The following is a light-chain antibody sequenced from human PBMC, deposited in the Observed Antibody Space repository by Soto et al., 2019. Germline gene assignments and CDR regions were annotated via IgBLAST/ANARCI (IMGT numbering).Light chain of an antibody. J-gene: IGLJ2*01. CDR3: AAWDDSLSGVV. CDR1: SSNIGSNY. V-gene: IGLV1-47*01. CDR2: RSN. Sequence: QPVLTQSPSASGTPGQRVTISCSGSSSNIGSNYVYWYQQLPGTAPKLLIYRSNQRPSGVPDRFSGSKSGTSASLAISGLRSEDEADYYCAAWDDSLSGVVFGGGTKVTVL.